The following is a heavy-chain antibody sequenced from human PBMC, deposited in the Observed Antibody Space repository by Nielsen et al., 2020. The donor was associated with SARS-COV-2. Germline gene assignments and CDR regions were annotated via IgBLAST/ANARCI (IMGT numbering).Heavy chain of an antibody. CDR3: ARDEASRGFPSSYYYGMDV. Sequence: ASVKVSCKASGYTFISYGISWVRQAPGQGLEWMGWISAFNGNTNYAQKLQGRVTMTTETSTSTAYMELRSLRSDDTAVYFCARDEASRGFPSSYYYGMDVWGQGTTVTVSS. J-gene: IGHJ6*02. D-gene: IGHD3-22*01. CDR2: ISAFNGNT. CDR1: GYTFISYG. V-gene: IGHV1-18*04.